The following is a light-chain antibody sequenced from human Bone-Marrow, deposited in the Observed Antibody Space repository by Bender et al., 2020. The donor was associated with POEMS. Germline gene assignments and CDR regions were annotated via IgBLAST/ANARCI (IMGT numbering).Light chain of an antibody. V-gene: IGLV2-23*01. CDR3: CSTAGSNNHV. CDR2: EAF. CDR1: SSDVGSYNL. Sequence: QSALTQPASVSGSPGQSITISCTGTSSDVGSYNLVSWYQQDPGKAPKLMIYEAFKRPSGVSNRFSGSKSGNTASLTISGLQAEDESDYYCCSTAGSNNHVFGSGTKVAVL. J-gene: IGLJ1*01.